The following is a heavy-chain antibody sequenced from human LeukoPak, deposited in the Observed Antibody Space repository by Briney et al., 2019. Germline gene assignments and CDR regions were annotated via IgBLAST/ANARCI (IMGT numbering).Heavy chain of an antibody. J-gene: IGHJ4*02. CDR2: IYYSGGT. CDR1: GGSISSYY. D-gene: IGHD2-15*01. Sequence: SETLSLTCTVSGGSISSYYWSWIRQPPGKGLEWIGYIYYSGGTNYKPSLKSRVTISVDTSKNQFSLKLSSVTAADTAVYYCARGREGRGGLDYWGQGTLVTVSS. CDR3: ARGREGRGGLDY. V-gene: IGHV4-59*01.